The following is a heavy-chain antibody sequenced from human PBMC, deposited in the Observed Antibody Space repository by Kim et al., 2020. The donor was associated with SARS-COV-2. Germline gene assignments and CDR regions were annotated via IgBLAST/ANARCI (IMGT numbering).Heavy chain of an antibody. J-gene: IGHJ4*02. V-gene: IGHV3-9*01. D-gene: IGHD2-2*01. CDR2: ISWSSDNI. Sequence: SLRLSCAASGFTFGDYAMHWVRQAPGNSLEWVSGISWSSDNIGYADSVKGRFTISRDNANNSLYLQMNSLRAEDTALYYCAKSGCSSTSCYLNYWGQGTLVTVSS. CDR3: AKSGCSSTSCYLNY. CDR1: GFTFGDYA.